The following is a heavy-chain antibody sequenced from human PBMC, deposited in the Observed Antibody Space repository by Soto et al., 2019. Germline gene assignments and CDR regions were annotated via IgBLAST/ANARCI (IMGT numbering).Heavy chain of an antibody. V-gene: IGHV3-33*01. Sequence: GGSLRLSCAASGFTFSSYGMHWVRQAPGKGLEWVAVIWYDGSNKYYADSVKGRFTISRDNSKNTLYLQMNSLRAEDTAVYYCARDGGYSSGWPLYDFDYWGRGTLVTVS. D-gene: IGHD6-19*01. J-gene: IGHJ4*02. CDR1: GFTFSSYG. CDR3: ARDGGYSSGWPLYDFDY. CDR2: IWYDGSNK.